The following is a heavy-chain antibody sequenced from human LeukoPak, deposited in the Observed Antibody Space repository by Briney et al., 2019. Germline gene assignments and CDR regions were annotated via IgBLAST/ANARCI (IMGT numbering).Heavy chain of an antibody. J-gene: IGHJ4*02. CDR3: ASAGIVGYYFDY. CDR1: GFTFSSYE. Sequence: GGSLRLSCAASGFTFSSYEMNWVRQAPAKGLEWVSYISSSGSTKYYADSVKGRFTISRDNAKNSLHLQMNSLRAEDTAVYYCASAGIVGYYFDYWGQGTLVTVSS. V-gene: IGHV3-48*03. CDR2: ISSSGSTK. D-gene: IGHD3-22*01.